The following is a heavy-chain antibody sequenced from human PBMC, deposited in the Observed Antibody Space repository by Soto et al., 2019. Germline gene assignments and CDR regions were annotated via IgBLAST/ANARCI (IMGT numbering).Heavy chain of an antibody. Sequence: GGSLRLSCVASGYPFGDYAMRWVRQAPGKGLEWVSSIGPTEAHAPAYAASVKGRLTISRDNSRNILSLQMTNLRAEDTGVYYCAKDAIPYNGRDDAFDLWFQGAMVTVSS. V-gene: IGHV3-23*01. D-gene: IGHD2-2*02. CDR3: AKDAIPYNGRDDAFDL. CDR2: IGPTEAHAP. J-gene: IGHJ3*01. CDR1: GYPFGDYA.